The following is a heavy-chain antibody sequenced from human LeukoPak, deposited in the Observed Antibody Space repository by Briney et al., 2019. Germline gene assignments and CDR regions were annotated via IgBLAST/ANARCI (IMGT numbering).Heavy chain of an antibody. CDR3: AADYINDYGDDGVSHGY. D-gene: IGHD4-17*01. J-gene: IGHJ4*02. Sequence: ASVKVSCKASGYTFTSYDINWVRQATGQGLEWMGWMNPNSGNTGYAQKFQGRVTMTRNTSISTAYMELSSLRSEDTAVYYCAADYINDYGDDGVSHGYWGQGTLVTVSS. V-gene: IGHV1-8*01. CDR1: GYTFTSYD. CDR2: MNPNSGNT.